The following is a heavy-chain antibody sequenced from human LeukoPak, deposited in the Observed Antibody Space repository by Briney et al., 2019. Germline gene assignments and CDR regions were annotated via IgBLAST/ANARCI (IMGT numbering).Heavy chain of an antibody. J-gene: IGHJ5*02. CDR2: INHSGST. Sequence: SETLSLTCAVYGGSFSGYYWSWIRQPPGKGLEWIGEINHSGSTNYNPSLKSRVTISVDTSKNQFSLKLSSVTAADTAVYYCARGPNDYVWGSYRDLNWFDPWGQGTLVTVSS. V-gene: IGHV4-34*01. CDR3: ARGPNDYVWGSYRDLNWFDP. D-gene: IGHD3-16*02. CDR1: GGSFSGYY.